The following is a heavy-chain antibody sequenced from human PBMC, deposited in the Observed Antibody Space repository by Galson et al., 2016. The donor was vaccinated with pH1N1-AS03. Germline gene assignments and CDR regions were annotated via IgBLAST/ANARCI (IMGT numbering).Heavy chain of an antibody. CDR1: GFTFSTHG. D-gene: IGHD4-17*01. CDR3: TKARIDYGDYISGH. CDR2: ISAGGRDK. V-gene: IGHV3-23*01. Sequence: SLRLSCAGSGFTFSTHGMTWVRQAPGKGLEWVSSISAGGRDKYYADAVKGRFSISRDNSKDTLDLVMNSRRAEDTAVYYCTKARIDYGDYISGHWGQGTLVTVSS. J-gene: IGHJ4*02.